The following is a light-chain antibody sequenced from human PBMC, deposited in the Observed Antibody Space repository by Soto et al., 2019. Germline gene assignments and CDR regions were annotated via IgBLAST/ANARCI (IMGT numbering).Light chain of an antibody. Sequence: DSVMTQSPLSLPVTLGQPASISCRSSQSLLSSDGNTYLNWFQQRPGQSPRRLIYKVSNRDSGVPDRFSGSGSGTDFTLKISRVEAEDVGVYYCMQALQTPPITFGQGTRLEIK. V-gene: IGKV2-30*01. CDR3: MQALQTPPIT. J-gene: IGKJ5*01. CDR1: QSLLSSDGNTY. CDR2: KVS.